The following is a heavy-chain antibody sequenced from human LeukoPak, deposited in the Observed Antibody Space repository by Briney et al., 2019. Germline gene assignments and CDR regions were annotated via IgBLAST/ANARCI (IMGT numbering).Heavy chain of an antibody. Sequence: LPGGSLRLSCAASGFTFSSYAMSWVRQAPGKGLEWVSAISGSGGSTYYADSVKGRFTISRDDSKNTLYLQMNSLRAEDTAVYYCAKLSGHYYDSSGYFLFDYWGQGTLVTVSS. D-gene: IGHD3-22*01. CDR2: ISGSGGST. CDR3: AKLSGHYYDSSGYFLFDY. J-gene: IGHJ4*02. V-gene: IGHV3-23*01. CDR1: GFTFSSYA.